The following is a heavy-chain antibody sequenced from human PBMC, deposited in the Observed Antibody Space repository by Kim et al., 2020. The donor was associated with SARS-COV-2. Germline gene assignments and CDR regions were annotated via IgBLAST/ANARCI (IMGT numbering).Heavy chain of an antibody. CDR2: T. Sequence: TFYRESMKGRFTISRDNSKNTVYLQINSLRVEDTAAYYCTVPYGDSGRLDYRGRGTLVTVSS. CDR3: TVPYGDSGRLDY. V-gene: IGHV3-23*01. D-gene: IGHD4-17*01. J-gene: IGHJ4*02.